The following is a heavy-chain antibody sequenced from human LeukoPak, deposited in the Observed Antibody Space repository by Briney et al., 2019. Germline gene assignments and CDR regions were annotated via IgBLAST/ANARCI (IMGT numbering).Heavy chain of an antibody. D-gene: IGHD3-10*01. CDR2: INWNGSST. CDR3: ARNTRSTEYYYGSGSYYSYYFDY. J-gene: IGHJ4*02. CDR1: ILTFDDYG. Sequence: PGGSLRLSCAASILTFDDYGMSWVRHAPGKGLECVSGINWNGSSTGYVDSVKGRFTISRDNAKNSLYLQMNSLRAEDTALYYCARNTRSTEYYYGSGSYYSYYFDYWGQGTLVTVSS. V-gene: IGHV3-20*04.